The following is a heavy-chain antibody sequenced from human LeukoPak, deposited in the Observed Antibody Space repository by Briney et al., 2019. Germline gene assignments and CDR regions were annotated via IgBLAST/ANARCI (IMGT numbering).Heavy chain of an antibody. V-gene: IGHV1-69*05. D-gene: IGHD2-2*01. CDR2: IIPIFGTA. J-gene: IGHJ3*02. CDR1: GGTFSSYA. CDR3: ARGPPSWPYCSSTSCIGAFDI. Sequence: SVKVSCKASGGTFSSYAISWVRQAPGQGLEWMGGIIPIFGTANYAQKFQGRVTITTDESTSTAYMELSSLRSEDTAVYYCARGPPSWPYCSSTSCIGAFDIWGQGTMVTVSS.